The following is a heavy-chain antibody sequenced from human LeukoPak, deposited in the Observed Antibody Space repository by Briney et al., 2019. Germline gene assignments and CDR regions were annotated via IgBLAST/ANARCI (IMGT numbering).Heavy chain of an antibody. D-gene: IGHD1-26*01. Sequence: AXVKVSCKASGYTFTSYGISWVRQAPGQGLEWMGWISAYNGNTNYAQKLQGRVTMTTDTSTSTAYMELRSLRSDDTAVYYCARGVVGATANDAFDIWGQGTMVTVSS. J-gene: IGHJ3*02. V-gene: IGHV1-18*01. CDR1: GYTFTSYG. CDR2: ISAYNGNT. CDR3: ARGVVGATANDAFDI.